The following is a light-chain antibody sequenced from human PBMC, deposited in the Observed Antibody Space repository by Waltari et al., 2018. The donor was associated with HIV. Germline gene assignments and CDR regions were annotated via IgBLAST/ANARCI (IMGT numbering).Light chain of an antibody. Sequence: DIQMTQSPSSLSASVVGRVTITCRASQDIRNFLAWFQQKPGKAPQSLIYAASSLQSGVPSNFSGSGSGTDFTLTISSLQPEDFATYYCQQYNSYPFTFGPGTKVDIK. CDR2: AAS. J-gene: IGKJ3*01. CDR3: QQYNSYPFT. V-gene: IGKV1-16*02. CDR1: QDIRNF.